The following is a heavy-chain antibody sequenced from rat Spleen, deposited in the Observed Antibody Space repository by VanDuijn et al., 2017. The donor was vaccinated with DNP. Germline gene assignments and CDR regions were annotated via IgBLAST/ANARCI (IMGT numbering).Heavy chain of an antibody. Sequence: QVQLKESGPGLVQPSQTLSLTCTVSGFSLTSYGVSWVRQPPGKGLEWIVAISSGGTTYYNPALTSRLSISRDTSKSQVFLKMNSLQTVDTAIYFCTRGRGYDYDWFPYWGQGVMVTVSS. CDR1: GFSLTSYG. CDR2: ISSGGTT. V-gene: IGHV2S12*01. D-gene: IGHD1-7*01. CDR3: TRGRGYDYDWFPY. J-gene: IGHJ2*01.